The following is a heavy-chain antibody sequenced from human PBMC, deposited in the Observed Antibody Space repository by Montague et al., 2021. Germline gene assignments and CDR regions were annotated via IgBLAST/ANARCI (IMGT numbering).Heavy chain of an antibody. D-gene: IGHD3-16*01. CDR1: GDSISSNH. CDR3: ASIGGTVDDLLDY. CDR2: IYITGSC. Sequence: SETLSLTCSVSGDSISSNHWCWVWQPQRPGMQRNGLIYITGSCVSNHTLSGRVTITLDTSTTHFSLTIFSVTAADTAVYFCASIGGTVDDLLDYWGQGLLVTVS. V-gene: IGHV4-4*09. J-gene: IGHJ4*02.